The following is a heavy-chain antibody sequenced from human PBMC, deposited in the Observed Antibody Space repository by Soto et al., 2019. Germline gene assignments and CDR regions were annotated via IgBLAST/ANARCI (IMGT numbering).Heavy chain of an antibody. CDR2: IWYDGSNK. CDR1: GFTFSNYG. J-gene: IGHJ4*02. D-gene: IGHD2-15*01. Sequence: VQLLESGGGLVQPGGSLRLSCAGSGFTFSNYGMSWVRQAPGKGLEWVAVIWYDGSNKYYADSVKGRFTISRDNSKNTLYLQMNSLRAEDTAVYYCARGHYCSGGSCYSGYFDYWGQGTLVTVSS. V-gene: IGHV3-33*08. CDR3: ARGHYCSGGSCYSGYFDY.